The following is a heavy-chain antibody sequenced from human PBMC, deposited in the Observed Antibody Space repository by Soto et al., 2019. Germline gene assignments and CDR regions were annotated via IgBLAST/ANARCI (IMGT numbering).Heavy chain of an antibody. CDR3: AASIFYYGMDV. CDR1: GYTFTNYW. J-gene: IGHJ6*02. V-gene: IGHV5-51*01. CDR2: IYPGDSDT. Sequence: GESLKISCKGSGYTFTNYWIGWVRQMPGKGPEWMGIIYPGDSDTKYNPSFQGQVTISADKSFTTTYLQWSSLKASDTAIYYCAASIFYYGMDVWGQGTTVTVSS.